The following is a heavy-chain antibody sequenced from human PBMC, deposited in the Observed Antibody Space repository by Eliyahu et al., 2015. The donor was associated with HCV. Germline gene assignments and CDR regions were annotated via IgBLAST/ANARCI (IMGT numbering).Heavy chain of an antibody. CDR3: TAGLKDTGGLDV. V-gene: IGHV3-15*07. J-gene: IGHJ6*02. CDR2: IYSQGYGGTS. D-gene: IGHD2-15*01. Sequence: VQLVDSGGGLVKPGGSLXLXCXASXFIFSNAWMNWVRQAPGKGLEWVGRIYSQGYGGTSDYAAPVKGRFTISRDDSKNMLYLQMNSLKTEDTAVYYCTAGLKDTGGLDVWGQGTTVTVSS. CDR1: XFIFSNAW.